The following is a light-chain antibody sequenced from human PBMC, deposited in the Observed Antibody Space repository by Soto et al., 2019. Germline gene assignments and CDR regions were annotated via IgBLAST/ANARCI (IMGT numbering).Light chain of an antibody. CDR1: QGISSY. CDR2: AAS. Sequence: AIRMTQSPSSFSASTGDRVTITCRASQGISSYLAWYQQKPGKAPKLLIYAASTLQSGVPSRFSGSGSGTDFTLTISCLQSEDLATYYCQQYYSYPPTSGQGTKLEIK. V-gene: IGKV1-8*01. CDR3: QQYYSYPPT. J-gene: IGKJ2*01.